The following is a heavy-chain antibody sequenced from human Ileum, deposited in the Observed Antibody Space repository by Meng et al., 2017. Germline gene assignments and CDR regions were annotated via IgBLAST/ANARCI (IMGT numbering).Heavy chain of an antibody. V-gene: IGHV4-61*03. CDR3: ASSATSPALYVFDY. CDR2: ISYTGST. CDR1: VGSCSSGSKD. D-gene: IGHD2-8*01. Sequence: RHSCSAAVRQLEPCCTACTASVGSCSSGSKDWICWRQRPRSALEWIMSISYTGSTNYTHYLNSRVTISTDMSKNSYNLKLSNVTSVATAISSCASSATSPALYVFDYWGQGTLVTVSS. J-gene: IGHJ4*02.